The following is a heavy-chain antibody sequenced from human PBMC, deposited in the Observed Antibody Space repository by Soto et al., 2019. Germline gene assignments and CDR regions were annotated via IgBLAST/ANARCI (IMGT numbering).Heavy chain of an antibody. D-gene: IGHD3-3*01. Sequence: SETLSLTCTVSGGSISSGGYYWSWIRQHPGKGLEWIGYIYYSGSTYYNPSLKSRVTISVDTSKNQFSLKLSSVTAADTAVYYCARQPLGGYDFWSGYQNYYYYGMDVWGQGTTVTVSS. CDR3: ARQPLGGYDFWSGYQNYYYYGMDV. V-gene: IGHV4-31*03. J-gene: IGHJ6*02. CDR1: GGSISSGGYY. CDR2: IYYSGST.